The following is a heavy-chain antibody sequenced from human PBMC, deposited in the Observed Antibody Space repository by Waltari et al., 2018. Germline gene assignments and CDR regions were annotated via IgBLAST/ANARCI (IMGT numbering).Heavy chain of an antibody. CDR3: AGGDCSGGSSYPFDY. J-gene: IGHJ4*02. Sequence: QVPLVQSGAEVKTPGASVTVSCKPSGYPFTGYYMHWVRQAPGQGLAWMGCSNPSRSGTNYAQKLKGWVTMTRDTCISTAYMQRSRLASDDTAVYYCAGGDCSGGSSYPFDYWGQGTLVIVSS. V-gene: IGHV1-2*04. CDR1: GYPFTGYY. CDR2: SNPSRSGT. D-gene: IGHD2-15*01.